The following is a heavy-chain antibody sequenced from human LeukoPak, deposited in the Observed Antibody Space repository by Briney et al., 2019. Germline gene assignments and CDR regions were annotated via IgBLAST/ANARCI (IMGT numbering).Heavy chain of an antibody. D-gene: IGHD5-12*01. Sequence: GGSLRLSCTVSGFTFSSYSMNWVRQAPGKGLEWVSSITSSSSYIYYGDSVKGRFTIPRDNAKNSVYLQMNSLRAEDTAVYYCARDGPPTWIPLDIWGQGTMVTVSS. CDR3: ARDGPPTWIPLDI. CDR2: ITSSSSYI. CDR1: GFTFSSYS. V-gene: IGHV3-21*01. J-gene: IGHJ3*02.